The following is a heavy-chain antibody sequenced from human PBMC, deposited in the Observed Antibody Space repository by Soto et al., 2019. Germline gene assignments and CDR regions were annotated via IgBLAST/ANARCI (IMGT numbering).Heavy chain of an antibody. CDR1: GFNFTSFV. CDR2: VSYDGIDE. D-gene: IGHD6-6*01. V-gene: IGHV3-30*03. Sequence: GGSLRLSCAASGFNFTSFVIHWVRQAPGKGLEWVAVVSYDGIDENYAQKFQGRVTMTRNTSISTAYMELSSLRSEDTAVYYCARRYSSSYPRGSWFDPWGQGTLVTVSS. J-gene: IGHJ5*02. CDR3: ARRYSSSYPRGSWFDP.